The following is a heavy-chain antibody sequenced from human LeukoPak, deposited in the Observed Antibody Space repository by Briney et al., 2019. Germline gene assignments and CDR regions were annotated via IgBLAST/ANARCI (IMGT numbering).Heavy chain of an antibody. D-gene: IGHD3-10*01. CDR2: INHSGST. V-gene: IGHV4-39*07. Sequence: PSETLSLTCTVSGGSISSSSYYWGWIRQPPGKGLEWIGEINHSGSTNYNPSLKSRVTISVDTSKNQFSLKLSSVTAADTAVYYCARGRSYYYGSGSHFYWGQGTLVTVSS. CDR3: ARGRSYYYGSGSHFY. J-gene: IGHJ4*02. CDR1: GGSISSSSYY.